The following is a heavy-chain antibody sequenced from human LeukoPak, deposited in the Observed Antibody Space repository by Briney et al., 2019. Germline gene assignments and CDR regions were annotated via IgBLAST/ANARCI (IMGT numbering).Heavy chain of an antibody. Sequence: GESLKISCQGSGYSFTTYWIGWVRQMPGKGLEWMGIIYPGDSDTRYSPSFQGQVTISADKSISTAYLQWSSLKASDTAMYYCARDGPMVRGVVLDAFDIWGQGTMVTVSS. CDR1: GYSFTTYW. D-gene: IGHD3-10*01. V-gene: IGHV5-51*01. CDR3: ARDGPMVRGVVLDAFDI. J-gene: IGHJ3*02. CDR2: IYPGDSDT.